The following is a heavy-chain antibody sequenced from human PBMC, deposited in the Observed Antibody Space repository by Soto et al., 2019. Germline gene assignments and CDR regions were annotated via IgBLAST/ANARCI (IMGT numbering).Heavy chain of an antibody. D-gene: IGHD6-13*01. Sequence: SETLSLTCTVSGDSISSYYWSWIRQPAGKGMEWIGRIHTTENTNYNPSLRSRVTMSVDTSNNQFSLKLTSLTAADTAVYYCARALTSTAGLYFDYWGQGTLVTVSS. CDR2: IHTTENT. CDR1: GDSISSYY. J-gene: IGHJ4*02. CDR3: ARALTSTAGLYFDY. V-gene: IGHV4-4*07.